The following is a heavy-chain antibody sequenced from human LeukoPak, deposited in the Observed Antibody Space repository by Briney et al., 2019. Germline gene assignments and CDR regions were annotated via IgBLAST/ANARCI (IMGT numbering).Heavy chain of an antibody. CDR2: MNPNSGNT. Sequence: ASVKVSCKASGYTFTSYDINWVRQPTGQGLEWMGWMNPNSGNTGYAQKFQGRVTITRNTSISTAYMELRSLRSEDTAVYYCASGGGSGWSTPDAFDIWGQGTMVTVSS. V-gene: IGHV1-8*03. CDR3: ASGGGSGWSTPDAFDI. CDR1: GYTFTSYD. D-gene: IGHD6-19*01. J-gene: IGHJ3*02.